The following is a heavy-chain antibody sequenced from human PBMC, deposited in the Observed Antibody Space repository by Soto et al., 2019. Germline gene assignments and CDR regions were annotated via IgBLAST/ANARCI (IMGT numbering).Heavy chain of an antibody. CDR2: ISYDGSNK. D-gene: IGHD6-13*01. V-gene: IGHV3-30-3*01. CDR1: GFTFSSYA. Sequence: GGSLRLSCAASGFTFSSYAMHWVRQAPGKGLEWVAVISYDGSNKYYADSVKGRFTISRDNSKNTLYLQMNSLRAEDTAVYYCARDGQQQLVPYYYYGMDVWGQGTTVTVSS. CDR3: ARDGQQQLVPYYYYGMDV. J-gene: IGHJ6*02.